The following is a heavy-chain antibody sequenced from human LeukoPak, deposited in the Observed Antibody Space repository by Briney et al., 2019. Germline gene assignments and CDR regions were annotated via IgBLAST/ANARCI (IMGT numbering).Heavy chain of an antibody. D-gene: IGHD2-8*02. Sequence: GGSLRLSCAASGFTFDDYAMHWVRQAPGKGLEWISSIFPSGGEIHYADSVRGRFTISRDNSKSTLSLQMNSLRAEDTAIYYCATYRQVLLPFESWGQGTLVTVSS. CDR3: ATYRQVLLPFES. J-gene: IGHJ4*02. CDR1: GFTFDDYA. V-gene: IGHV3-23*01. CDR2: IFPSGGEI.